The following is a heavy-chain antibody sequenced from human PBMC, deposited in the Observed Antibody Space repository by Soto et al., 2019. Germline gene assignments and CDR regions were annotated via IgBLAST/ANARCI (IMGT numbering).Heavy chain of an antibody. Sequence: SETLSLPCTVSGASITIDDFFWSWVRQHPDKGLEWLAYITYGGSIYYNPSLRSRLSVSIDKSKSQFSLNVRSVTAADTAVYFCAKMERTQLWLLVQNWGQGLPVTVSS. J-gene: IGHJ4*02. D-gene: IGHD5-18*01. CDR2: ITYGGSI. V-gene: IGHV4-31*03. CDR1: GASITIDDFF. CDR3: AKMERTQLWLLVQN.